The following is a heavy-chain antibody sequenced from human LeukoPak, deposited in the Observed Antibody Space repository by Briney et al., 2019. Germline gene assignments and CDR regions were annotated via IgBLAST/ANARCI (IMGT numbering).Heavy chain of an antibody. CDR3: AQQVGYCSSGSCYFTY. D-gene: IGHD2-15*01. V-gene: IGHV3-23*01. J-gene: IGHJ1*01. CDR1: GFTLSSYA. CDR2: ISGSGGST. Sequence: GRSLRLSCAAYGFTLSSYAMSWVRQAPGKGPEWVSAISGSGGSTYYADSVKGRFTISRDNSKNTLYLQMNSLRAEDTAVYYCAQQVGYCSSGSCYFTYWGQGTLVTVSS.